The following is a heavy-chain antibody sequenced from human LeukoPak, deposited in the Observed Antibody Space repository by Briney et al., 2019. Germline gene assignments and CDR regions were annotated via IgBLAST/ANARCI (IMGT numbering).Heavy chain of an antibody. CDR1: GFTFSSYA. CDR2: ISSSSSYI. CDR3: ARGDDFWSGYFPPYYYYGMDV. V-gene: IGHV3-21*01. Sequence: GGSLRLSCAASGFTFSSYAMSWVRQAPGKGLEWVSSISSSSSYIYYADSVKGRFTISRDNAKNSLYLQMNSLRAEDTAVYYCARGDDFWSGYFPPYYYYGMDVWGQGTTVIVSS. J-gene: IGHJ6*02. D-gene: IGHD3-3*01.